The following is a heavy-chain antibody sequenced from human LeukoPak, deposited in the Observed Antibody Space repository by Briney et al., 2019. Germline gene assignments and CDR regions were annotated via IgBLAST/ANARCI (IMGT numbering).Heavy chain of an antibody. D-gene: IGHD2-8*01. CDR3: ASQGYCTNGVCYL. CDR2: INRSGST. J-gene: IGHJ5*02. CDR1: GGSFSDYY. Sequence: SETLSLTCAVYGGSFSDYYWSWIRQPPGKGLEWIGEINRSGSTNYNPSLESRVTISVDTSRNQFSLKLSSVTAAATAVYYCASQGYCTNGVCYLWGQGTLVTVSS. V-gene: IGHV4-34*01.